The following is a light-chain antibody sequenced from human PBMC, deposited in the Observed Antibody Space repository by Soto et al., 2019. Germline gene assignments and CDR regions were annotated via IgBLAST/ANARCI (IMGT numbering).Light chain of an antibody. CDR3: KQYKSYSSHT. J-gene: IGKJ2*01. V-gene: IGKV1-5*01. CDR2: DAS. CDR1: QSISSW. Sequence: DIQMTQSPSTLSASVGDRVTITCRASQSISSWLAWYQQKPGKAPKILIYDASSLESGIPSRFSGSGSGTELTRTISSLQPDGVATYYCKQYKSYSSHTCGQGTKMEI.